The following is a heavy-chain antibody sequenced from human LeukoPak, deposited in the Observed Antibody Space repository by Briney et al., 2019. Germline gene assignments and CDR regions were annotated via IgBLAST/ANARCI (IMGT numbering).Heavy chain of an antibody. Sequence: SQPLSLTCTVSGGSISSGGYYWSWIRQHPGKGLEWIGYIYYSGSTYHNPSLKSRVTISVDTSKNQFSLKLSSVTAADTAVYYCARDDRDPYDFWSGYQSGGFDPWGQGTLVTVSS. V-gene: IGHV4-31*03. J-gene: IGHJ5*02. CDR1: GGSISSGGYY. CDR3: ARDDRDPYDFWSGYQSGGFDP. CDR2: IYYSGST. D-gene: IGHD3-3*01.